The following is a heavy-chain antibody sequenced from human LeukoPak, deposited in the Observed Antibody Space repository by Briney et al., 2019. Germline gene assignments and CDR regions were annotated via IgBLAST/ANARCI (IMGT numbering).Heavy chain of an antibody. D-gene: IGHD1-26*01. CDR1: GFTFSSYG. CDR2: ISYDGSNK. J-gene: IGHJ4*02. CDR3: AKLAEVGATTPFDY. Sequence: PGGSLRLSCAASGFTFSSYGMHWVRQAPGKGLEWVAVISYDGSNKYYADSVKGRFTISRDNPKNTLYLQMNSLRAEDTAVYYCAKLAEVGATTPFDYWGQGTLVTVSS. V-gene: IGHV3-30*18.